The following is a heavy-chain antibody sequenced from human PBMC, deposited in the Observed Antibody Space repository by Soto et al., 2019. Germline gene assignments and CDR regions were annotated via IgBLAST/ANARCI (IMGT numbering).Heavy chain of an antibody. CDR2: ISGSGGST. CDR3: AKLRAHDFWSGYQTWVPYYYYGTDV. V-gene: IGHV3-23*01. D-gene: IGHD3-3*01. CDR1: GFTFSSYA. Sequence: GGSLRLSCAASGFTFSSYAMSWVRQAPGKGLEWVSAISGSGGSTYYADSVKGRFTISRDNSKNTLYLQMNSLRAEDTAVYYCAKLRAHDFWSGYQTWVPYYYYGTDVWGQGTTVTVSS. J-gene: IGHJ6*02.